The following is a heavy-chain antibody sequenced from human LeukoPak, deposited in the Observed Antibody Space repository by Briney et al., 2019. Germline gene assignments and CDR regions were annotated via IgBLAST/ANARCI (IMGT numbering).Heavy chain of an antibody. Sequence: GGSLRLSGAASGFILSRYGMHWVRKARGKGLVWVSRINGDGSTLSYADSVKGRFTISRDNAKNTLYLQMNSLRAEDTAVYYCVRDFGESSGYYFDYWGQGTLVTVSS. CDR1: GFILSRYG. CDR2: INGDGSTL. D-gene: IGHD3-22*01. CDR3: VRDFGESSGYYFDY. J-gene: IGHJ4*02. V-gene: IGHV3-74*01.